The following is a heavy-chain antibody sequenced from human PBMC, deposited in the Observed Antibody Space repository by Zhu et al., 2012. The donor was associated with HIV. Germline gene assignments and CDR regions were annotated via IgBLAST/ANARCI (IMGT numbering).Heavy chain of an antibody. CDR1: GDSISSYSW. J-gene: IGHJ4*02. Sequence: QVQLQESGPRLVKPSGTLSLTCAVSGDSISSYSWWSWVRQSPGKGLEWIGETYHSGSTNYNPSLKSRVTISVDKSKHQFSLKLNSVTAADTAVYYCARGFPIFDTSGYYFDYWGQGTLVTVSS. CDR3: ARGFPIFDTSGYYFDY. D-gene: IGHD3-22*01. V-gene: IGHV4-4*02. CDR2: TYHSGST.